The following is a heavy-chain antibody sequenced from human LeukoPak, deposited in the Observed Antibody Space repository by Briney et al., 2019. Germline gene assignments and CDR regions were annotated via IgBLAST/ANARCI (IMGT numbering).Heavy chain of an antibody. D-gene: IGHD1-26*01. V-gene: IGHV1-18*01. CDR1: GYTFTSYG. CDR3: ARDDKSGSWSWFAP. J-gene: IGHJ5*02. Sequence: GALVKVSCKASGYTFTSYGISWVRQAPGQGLEWLGWMSAYNGNTNYAGKLQGRVTMTTDTSTSTAYMELRSLRSDDTAVYYCARDDKSGSWSWFAPWGQGTLVTVSS. CDR2: MSAYNGNT.